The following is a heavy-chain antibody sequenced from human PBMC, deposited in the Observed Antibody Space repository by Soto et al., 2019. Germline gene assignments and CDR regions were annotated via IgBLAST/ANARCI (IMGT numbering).Heavy chain of an antibody. CDR2: MNIDGSSI. CDR1: GSSFSSYW. V-gene: IGHV3-74*01. CDR3: SRVGIRATFFDY. D-gene: IGHD3-3*02. J-gene: IGHJ4*02. Sequence: GGSLRLSFKASGSSFSSYWMHWVRQVPGKGLVWVARMNIDGSSISYADSVKGRFTISRDNAKKTLYLQMNSLRDEDTAVYYCSRVGIRATFFDYWGQGTLVTVSS.